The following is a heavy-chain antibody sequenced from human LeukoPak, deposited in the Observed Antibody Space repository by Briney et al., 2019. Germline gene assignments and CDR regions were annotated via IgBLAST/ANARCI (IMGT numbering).Heavy chain of an antibody. Sequence: PSETLSLTCTVSGGSISSSSYYWGWIRQPPGKGLEWIGSIYYSGSTHYNPSLKSRVTISVDTSKNQFSLKLSSVTAADTAVYYCASSSITYSGSYWFDYWGQGTLVTVSS. CDR2: IYYSGST. D-gene: IGHD1-26*01. CDR3: ASSSITYSGSYWFDY. CDR1: GGSISSSSYY. J-gene: IGHJ4*02. V-gene: IGHV4-39*01.